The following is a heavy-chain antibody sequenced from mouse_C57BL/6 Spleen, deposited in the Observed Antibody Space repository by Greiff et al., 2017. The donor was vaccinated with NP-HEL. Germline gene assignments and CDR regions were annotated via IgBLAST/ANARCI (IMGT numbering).Heavy chain of an antibody. J-gene: IGHJ2*01. D-gene: IGHD3-3*01. Sequence: EVKLVESGGGLVQPGGSLSLSCAASGFTFTDYYMSWVRQPPGKALEWLGFIRNKANGYTTEYSASVKGRFTFSRDYPQSILYLQMIALSAEDSATYYCARNTGTLDNWGQNTTLAISS. V-gene: IGHV7-3*01. CDR2: IRNKANGYTT. CDR1: GFTFTDYY. CDR3: ARNTGTLDN.